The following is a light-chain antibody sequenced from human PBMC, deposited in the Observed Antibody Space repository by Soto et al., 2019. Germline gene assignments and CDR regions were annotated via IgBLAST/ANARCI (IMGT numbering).Light chain of an antibody. J-gene: IGKJ2*01. CDR1: QSVSSN. V-gene: IGKV3-15*01. CDR2: GAS. Sequence: ETVMMQSPATLSVSPGERATLSCRASQSVSSNFAWYQKRPGQAPRLLIYGASTRATGIPTRFSGSGSGTEFTLTISSLQSEDFAVYACQQYNNWPPDTFGPGTKLEIK. CDR3: QQYNNWPPDT.